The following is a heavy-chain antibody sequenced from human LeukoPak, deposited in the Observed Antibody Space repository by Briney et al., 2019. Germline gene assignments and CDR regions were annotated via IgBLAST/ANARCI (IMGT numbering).Heavy chain of an antibody. CDR1: GFTFSSYE. CDR3: ARESAYCSSTSCPDAFDI. D-gene: IGHD2-2*01. J-gene: IGHJ3*02. Sequence: GGSLRLSCAASGFTFSSYEMNWVRQAPGKGLEWVSYISSSGSTIYYADSVKGRFTISRDNPKNSLYLQMNSLRAEDTAVYYCARESAYCSSTSCPDAFDIWGQGTMVTVSS. CDR2: ISSSGSTI. V-gene: IGHV3-48*03.